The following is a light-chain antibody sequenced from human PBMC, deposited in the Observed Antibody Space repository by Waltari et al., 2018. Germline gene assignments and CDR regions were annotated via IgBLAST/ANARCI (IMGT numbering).Light chain of an antibody. CDR3: CSYTPSHTYV. CDR2: GVS. V-gene: IGLV2-14*03. Sequence: SALTQPASVSGSPGQSLTIPCSGTSSDVGGFNAVSWYQQHPGKPPKLLIYGVSSLPSGISDRFSGSRSGNRASLTISALQADDEADYYCCSYTPSHTYVFGTGTKVTVL. J-gene: IGLJ1*01. CDR1: SSDVGGFNA.